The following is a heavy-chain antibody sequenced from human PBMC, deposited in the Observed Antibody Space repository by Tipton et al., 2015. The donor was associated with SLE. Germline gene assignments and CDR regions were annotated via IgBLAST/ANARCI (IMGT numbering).Heavy chain of an antibody. J-gene: IGHJ4*02. CDR1: GDSMTDSSYF. Sequence: TLSLTCTVSGDSMTDSSYFWAWIRQPAGKALEWLGRVSSRGGANYNPSLKSRLTISIESSKRQFSLSLSSVTAADSGLYYCARDECRYDTTGYHLLGHFDFWGQGTLVTVSS. CDR3: ARDECRYDTTGYHLLGHFDF. CDR2: VSSRGGA. D-gene: IGHD3-22*01. V-gene: IGHV4-61*02.